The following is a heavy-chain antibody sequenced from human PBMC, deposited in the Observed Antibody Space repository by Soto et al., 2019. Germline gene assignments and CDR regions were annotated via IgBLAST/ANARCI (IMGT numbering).Heavy chain of an antibody. J-gene: IGHJ4*02. D-gene: IGHD3-10*01. CDR2: ISGSGGST. CDR3: AISVGVDIYYYGSGSYFHY. CDR1: GFTFSSYA. V-gene: IGHV3-23*01. Sequence: GSLRLSCAASGFTFSSYAMSWVRQAPGKGLEWVSAISGSGGSTYYADSVKGRFTISRDNSKNTLYLQMNSLRAEDTAVYYCAISVGVDIYYYGSGSYFHYWGQGTLVTVSS.